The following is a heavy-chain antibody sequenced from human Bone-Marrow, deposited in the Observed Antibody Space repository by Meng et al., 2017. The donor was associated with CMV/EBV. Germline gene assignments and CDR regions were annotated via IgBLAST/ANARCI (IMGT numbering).Heavy chain of an antibody. J-gene: IGHJ6*02. CDR2: INPNSGGT. Sequence: ASVKVSCKASGYTFTGYYMHWVRQAPGQGLEWMGWINPNSGGTNYAQKFQGRVTMTRDTSISTAYMELSRLRTDDTAVYYCARWGPGTYCSSTSCEYYYGRDVWGQENTVNV. V-gene: IGHV1-2*02. D-gene: IGHD2-2*01. CDR1: GYTFTGYY. CDR3: ARWGPGTYCSSTSCEYYYGRDV.